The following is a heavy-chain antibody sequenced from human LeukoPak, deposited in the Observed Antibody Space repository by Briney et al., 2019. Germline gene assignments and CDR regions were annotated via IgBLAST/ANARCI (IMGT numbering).Heavy chain of an antibody. V-gene: IGHV1-46*01. CDR2: INPSGGST. D-gene: IGHD2-21*02. CDR3: ARGVAATASPPYFDY. CDR1: GYTFTSYY. J-gene: IGHJ4*02. Sequence: ASVKDSCKASGYTFTSYYMHWVRQAPGQGLEWMGIINPSGGSTSYAQKFQGRVTMTRDTSTSTVYMELSSLRSEDTAVYYCARGVAATASPPYFDYWGQGTLVTVSS.